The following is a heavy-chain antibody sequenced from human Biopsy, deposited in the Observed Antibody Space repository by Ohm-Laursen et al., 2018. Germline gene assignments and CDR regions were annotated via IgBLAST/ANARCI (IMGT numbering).Heavy chain of an antibody. V-gene: IGHV3-9*01. J-gene: IGHJ3*01. D-gene: IGHD1-26*01. Sequence: SLRLSCAASGFRFDDYAMHWVRQVPGKGLEWVSGISWNGGTIGYADSVKGRSTISRDDAKNSLHLQMDSLRPEDTALYYCAKACCSGSYYDGFDVWGQGTVVTVSS. CDR3: AKACCSGSYYDGFDV. CDR1: GFRFDDYA. CDR2: ISWNGGTI.